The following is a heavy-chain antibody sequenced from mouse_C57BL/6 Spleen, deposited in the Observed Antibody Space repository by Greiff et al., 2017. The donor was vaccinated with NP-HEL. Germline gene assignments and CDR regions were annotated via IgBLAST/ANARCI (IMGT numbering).Heavy chain of an antibody. V-gene: IGHV1-59*01. CDR3: ARNGGDGAWLAY. CDR1: GYTFTSYW. D-gene: IGHD1-1*01. CDR2: IDPSDSYT. Sequence: QVQLQQPGAELVRPGTSVKLSCKASGYTFTSYWMHWVKQRPGQGLEWIGVIDPSDSYTNYNQKFKGKATLTVDTSSSTAYMQLSSLTSEDSAVYYCARNGGDGAWLAYWGQGTLVTVSA. J-gene: IGHJ3*01.